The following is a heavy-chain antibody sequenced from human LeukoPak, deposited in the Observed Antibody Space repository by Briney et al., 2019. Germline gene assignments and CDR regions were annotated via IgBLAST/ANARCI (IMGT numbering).Heavy chain of an antibody. V-gene: IGHV1-18*01. D-gene: IGHD4-23*01. CDR1: GYTFTSYG. CDR2: ISAYNGNT. Sequence: WASVKVSCKASGYTFTSYGISWVRQAPGQGLEWMGWISAYNGNTNYAQKVQGRVTMTTDTSTSTAYMELRSLRSDDTAVYYCARGGNSWFPYYYYGMDVWGQGTTVTVSS. CDR3: ARGGNSWFPYYYYGMDV. J-gene: IGHJ6*02.